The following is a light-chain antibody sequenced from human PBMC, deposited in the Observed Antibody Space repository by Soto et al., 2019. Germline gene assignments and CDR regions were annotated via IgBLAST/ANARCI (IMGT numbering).Light chain of an antibody. J-gene: IGLJ3*02. Sequence: QSVLTQPPSASGTPGQRVTISCSGSGSNIGTNYVFWYQQFPGTAPKLLIYRDNQRSSGVPDRFSGSKSGTSASLTISGPRSEDEADYSWAALDDSLSGLVFGGGTKLTVL. CDR1: GSNIGTNY. V-gene: IGLV1-47*01. CDR3: AALDDSLSGLV. CDR2: RDN.